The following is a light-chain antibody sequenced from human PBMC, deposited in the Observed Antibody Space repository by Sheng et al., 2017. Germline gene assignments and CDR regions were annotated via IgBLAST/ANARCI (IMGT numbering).Light chain of an antibody. V-gene: IGKV3D-20*02. CDR2: AAS. CDR1: QPIRNNY. CDR3: QQRSTWPIT. J-gene: IGKJ5*01. Sequence: EIVLTQSPGTLSLSPGERAILSCRASQPIRNNYVAWYQQRLGQAPRLLIYAASSRATGIPDRFSGSGSGTDFTLTINRLEPEDFAVYYCQQRSTWPITFGQGTRLDIK.